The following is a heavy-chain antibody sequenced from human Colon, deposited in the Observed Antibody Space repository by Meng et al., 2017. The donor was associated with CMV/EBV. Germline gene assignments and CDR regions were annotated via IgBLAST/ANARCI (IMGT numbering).Heavy chain of an antibody. J-gene: IGHJ6*02. Sequence: GESLKISCAASGFTLSRYTMHWVRQAPGKGLEWVAVISYDGSNKYYADSVKGRFTISRDNSKNTLYLQMNSLRAEDTAVYYCARDKAYYYDSSGYHQPHYYYYYGMDVWGQGTTVTVSS. D-gene: IGHD3-22*01. V-gene: IGHV3-30*04. CDR3: ARDKAYYYDSSGYHQPHYYYYYGMDV. CDR1: GFTLSRYT. CDR2: ISYDGSNK.